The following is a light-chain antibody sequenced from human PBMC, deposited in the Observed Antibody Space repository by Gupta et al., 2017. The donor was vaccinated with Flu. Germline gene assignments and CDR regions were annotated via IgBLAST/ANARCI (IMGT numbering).Light chain of an antibody. CDR2: QVS. CDR1: QGLVYSDGNTY. CDR3: MQGAHWPWA. J-gene: IGKJ1*01. Sequence: ISCRSSQGLVYSDGNTYLHWFQQRPGQSPRRLIYQVSYRDSGVPDRFSGSGSGTDFTPKISRVEAEDVGIYFCMQGAHWPWAFGQGTTVEIK. V-gene: IGKV2-30*01.